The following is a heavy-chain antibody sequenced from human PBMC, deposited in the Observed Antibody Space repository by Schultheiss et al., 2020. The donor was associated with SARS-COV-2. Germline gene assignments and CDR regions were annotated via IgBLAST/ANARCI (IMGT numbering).Heavy chain of an antibody. CDR3: ARDQRFDY. J-gene: IGHJ4*02. CDR2: IKSKTDGGTT. CDR1: GFTFSNAW. Sequence: GGSLRLSCAASGFTFSNAWMSWVRQAPGKGLEWVGRIKSKTDGGTTDYAAPVKGRFTISRDNSKNTLYLQMNSLRAEDTAVYYCARDQRFDYWGQGTLVTVSS. V-gene: IGHV3-15*01.